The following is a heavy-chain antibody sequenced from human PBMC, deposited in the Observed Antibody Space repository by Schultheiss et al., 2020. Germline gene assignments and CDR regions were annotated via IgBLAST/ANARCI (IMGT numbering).Heavy chain of an antibody. CDR2: IYTSGST. Sequence: SQTLSLTCAVSGGSISSSNWWSWIRQPAGKGLEWIGRIYTSGSTNYNPSLKSRVTMSVDTSKNQFSLKLSSVTAADTAVYYCARDRWDSWIQLWDHDAFDIWGQGTMVTVSS. CDR3: ARDRWDSWIQLWDHDAFDI. CDR1: GGSISSSNW. J-gene: IGHJ3*02. V-gene: IGHV4-4*07. D-gene: IGHD5-18*01.